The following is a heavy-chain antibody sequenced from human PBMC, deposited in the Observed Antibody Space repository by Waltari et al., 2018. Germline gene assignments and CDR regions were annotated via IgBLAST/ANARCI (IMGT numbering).Heavy chain of an antibody. J-gene: IGHJ6*03. CDR1: GGHFSSYA. CDR3: ARGGDGYNLHYYYYYMDV. D-gene: IGHD5-12*01. V-gene: IGHV1-69*04. Sequence: QVQLVQSGAAVKKPGSSVKVSCTASGGHFSSYAISWVRQAPGQGLEWMGGIIPILGIANYAQKFQGRVTITADESTSTAYMELSSLRSEDTAVYYCARGGDGYNLHYYYYYMDVWGKGTTVTVSS. CDR2: IIPILGIA.